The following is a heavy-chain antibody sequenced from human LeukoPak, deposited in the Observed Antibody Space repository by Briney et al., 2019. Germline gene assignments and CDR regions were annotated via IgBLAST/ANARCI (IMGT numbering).Heavy chain of an antibody. J-gene: IGHJ5*02. CDR3: VGGDRGSSSRNWFDP. CDR1: GSTFTDYY. V-gene: IGHV1-2*02. Sequence: ASVTVTLKSSGSTFTDYYIYWLRLPPAQGLEWVGFINPNSGGTNYAQNFQGRVNMTSHTSINTAYMELSWLKSDDTAIYYCVGGDRGSSSRNWFDPGGQGTLVTVS. D-gene: IGHD6-13*01. CDR2: INPNSGGT.